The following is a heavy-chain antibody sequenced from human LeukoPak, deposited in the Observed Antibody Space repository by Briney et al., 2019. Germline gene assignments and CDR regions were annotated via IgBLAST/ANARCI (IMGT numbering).Heavy chain of an antibody. CDR1: GGSISSSSFY. J-gene: IGHJ4*02. D-gene: IGHD6-13*01. V-gene: IGHV4-39*01. CDR3: ARLSGGYSSSWYEASFDY. CDR2: IYYSGST. Sequence: SETLSLTCTVSGGSISSSSFYWGWIRQPPGKGLEWIGSIYYSGSTYYNPSLKSRVTISVDTSKNQFSLKLSSVTAADTAVYYCARLSGGYSSSWYEASFDYWGQGILVTVSS.